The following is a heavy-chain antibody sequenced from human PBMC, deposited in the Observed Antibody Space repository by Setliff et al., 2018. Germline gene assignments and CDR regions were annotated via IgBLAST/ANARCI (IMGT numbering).Heavy chain of an antibody. J-gene: IGHJ2*01. CDR2: IYYSGST. V-gene: IGHV4-31*03. CDR1: GASITSEAYY. Sequence: SETLSLTCIVSGASITSEAYYWSWIRQYPGKGLEWIGYIYYSGSTYYNPSLQSRVTVSLDSSKNHFSLELTSVTAADTAEYFCARSRTTAVKGGVFDVWGRGTLVTVSS. CDR3: ARSRTTAVKGGVFDV. D-gene: IGHD6-19*01.